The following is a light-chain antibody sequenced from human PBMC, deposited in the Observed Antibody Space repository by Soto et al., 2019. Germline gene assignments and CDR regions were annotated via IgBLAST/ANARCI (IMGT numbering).Light chain of an antibody. CDR3: SSYTTSIALV. Sequence: LTDSASLSGSPGQSSTIPCTGSSSDVCGYDYVSWYQQHPGKVPKLIIYEVIRRPSGVSHRFSGSKSGNTASLTISGLQTEDEADYYCSSYTTSIALVFGGGTRVTVL. V-gene: IGLV2-14*01. J-gene: IGLJ2*01. CDR1: SSDVCGYDY. CDR2: EVI.